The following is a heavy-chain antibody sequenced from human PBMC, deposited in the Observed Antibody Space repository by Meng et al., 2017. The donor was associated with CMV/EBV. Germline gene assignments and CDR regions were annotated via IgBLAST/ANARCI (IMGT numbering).Heavy chain of an antibody. D-gene: IGHD3-3*01. CDR1: GGSIRSSSYY. V-gene: IGHV4-39*07. J-gene: IGHJ6*02. Sequence: GSLRLSCTVSGGSIRSSSYYWGWIRQPPGKGLEWIGSIYYSGSTYYNPSLKSRVTISVDTSKNQFSLKLSSVTAEDTAVYYCARDNTIFGVDARGMDVWGQGTTVTVSS. CDR2: IYYSGST. CDR3: ARDNTIFGVDARGMDV.